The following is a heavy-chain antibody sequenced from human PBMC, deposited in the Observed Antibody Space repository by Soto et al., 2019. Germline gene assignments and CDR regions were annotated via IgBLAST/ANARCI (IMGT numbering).Heavy chain of an antibody. Sequence: GESLKISCQGSGYIFSNYLITWVRQMPGKGLEWMGRIDPGDSDTNYSPSFQGHVTMSSGKSINTAFLQWSSLKASDTAIYYCARQLPGKLDVWGQGTTVTVSS. D-gene: IGHD1-1*01. J-gene: IGHJ6*02. CDR3: ARQLPGKLDV. V-gene: IGHV5-10-1*01. CDR2: IDPGDSDT. CDR1: GYIFSNYL.